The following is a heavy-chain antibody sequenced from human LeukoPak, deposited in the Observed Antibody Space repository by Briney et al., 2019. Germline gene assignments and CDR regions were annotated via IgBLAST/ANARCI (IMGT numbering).Heavy chain of an antibody. CDR3: ARGEDY. CDR1: GFTLSRYW. CDR2: IEPDGSRI. Sequence: PGGSLRLSRAASGFTLSRYWMHWVRQVPGKGLVWVSRIEPDGSRITYADSLKGRFTMSRDNAKNSLYLQMNSLRAEDTAVYYCARGEDYWGQGTLVTVSS. V-gene: IGHV3-74*01. J-gene: IGHJ4*02. D-gene: IGHD1-26*01.